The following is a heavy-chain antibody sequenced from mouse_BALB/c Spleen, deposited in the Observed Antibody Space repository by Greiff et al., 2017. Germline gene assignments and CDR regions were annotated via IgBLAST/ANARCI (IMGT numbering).Heavy chain of an antibody. CDR2: ISSGGGST. V-gene: IGHV5-12-1*01. CDR1: GFAFSSYD. CDR3: ARDGNYPYWYFDV. Sequence: EVKVVESGGGLVKPGGSLKLSCAASGFAFSSYDMSWVRQTPEKRLEWVAYISSGGGSTYYPDTVKGRFTISRDNPKNTLFLQMTSLRSEDTAMYYCARDGNYPYWYFDVWGAGTTVTVSS. D-gene: IGHD2-1*01. J-gene: IGHJ1*01.